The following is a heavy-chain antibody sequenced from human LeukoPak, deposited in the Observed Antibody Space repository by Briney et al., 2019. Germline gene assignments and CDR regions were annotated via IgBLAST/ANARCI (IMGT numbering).Heavy chain of an antibody. V-gene: IGHV4-59*01. CDR3: ARYLRTPGEYYMDV. CDR2: IHDSGST. D-gene: IGHD3-10*01. CDR1: GGSLSSYY. J-gene: IGHJ6*03. Sequence: PSETLSLTCTVSGGSLSSYYWSWIRQSPGKGLEWIGYIHDSGSTNYNPSLKSRVTMSVDTSKNQFSLELNSVTAADMAVYYRARYLRTPGEYYMDVWGKGTTVIVSS.